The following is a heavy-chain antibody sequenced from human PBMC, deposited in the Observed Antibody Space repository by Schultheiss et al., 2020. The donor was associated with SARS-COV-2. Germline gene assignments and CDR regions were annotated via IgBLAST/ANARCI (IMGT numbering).Heavy chain of an antibody. Sequence: GSLRLSCAVSGGSFSDHYCTWIRQSPGKGLEWIGYIYYSGSTNYNPSLKSRVTISVDTSKNQFSLKLSSVTAADTAVYYCARVISVDEWFGEFNYGMDVWGQGTTVTVSS. J-gene: IGHJ6*02. V-gene: IGHV4-59*11. CDR3: ARVISVDEWFGEFNYGMDV. CDR2: IYYSGST. CDR1: GGSFSDHY. D-gene: IGHD3-10*01.